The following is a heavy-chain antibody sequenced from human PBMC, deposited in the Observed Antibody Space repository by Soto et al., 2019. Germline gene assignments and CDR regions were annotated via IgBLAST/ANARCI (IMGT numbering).Heavy chain of an antibody. CDR2: TYYRSKWYN. J-gene: IGHJ5*02. V-gene: IGHV6-1*01. Sequence: PSQTLSLTCAISGDSVSSNSAAWNWIRQSPSRGLEWLGRTYYRSKWYNDYAVSVKSRITINPDTSKNQFSLQLNSVTPEDTAVYYCARDQTGYCSGGSCYGMPYNWFDPWGQGTLVTVSS. CDR1: GDSVSSNSAA. CDR3: ARDQTGYCSGGSCYGMPYNWFDP. D-gene: IGHD2-15*01.